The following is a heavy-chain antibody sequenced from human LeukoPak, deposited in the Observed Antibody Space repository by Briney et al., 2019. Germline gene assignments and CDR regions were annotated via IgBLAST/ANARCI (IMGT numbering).Heavy chain of an antibody. Sequence: GGSLRLSCAAAGFAFNDFAMSWVRQAPGKGLEWVSAISGSGGSTYYADSVKGRFTISRDNSKNTLYLQMNGLRAEDTAVYYCAKDLRPVLFDPWGQGTLVTVSS. J-gene: IGHJ5*02. D-gene: IGHD4-17*01. CDR1: GFAFNDFA. V-gene: IGHV3-23*01. CDR2: ISGSGGST. CDR3: AKDLRPVLFDP.